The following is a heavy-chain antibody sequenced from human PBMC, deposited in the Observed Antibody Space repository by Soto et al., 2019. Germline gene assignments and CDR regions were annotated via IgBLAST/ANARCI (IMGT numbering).Heavy chain of an antibody. J-gene: IGHJ4*02. V-gene: IGHV3-7*04. CDR3: ARVRIQLWLYYFDY. CDR2: IKQDGSEK. D-gene: IGHD5-18*01. Sequence: GGSLRLSCAASGFTFSSYWMSWVRQAPGKGLEWMANIKQDGSEKYYVDSVKGRFTISRDNAKNSLYLQMNSLRAEDTAVYYCARVRIQLWLYYFDYWGQGTLVTVSS. CDR1: GFTFSSYW.